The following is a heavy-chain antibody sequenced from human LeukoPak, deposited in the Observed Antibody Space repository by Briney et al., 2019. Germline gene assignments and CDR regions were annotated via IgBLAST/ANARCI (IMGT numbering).Heavy chain of an antibody. CDR3: ARERHDGDYVDY. J-gene: IGHJ4*02. V-gene: IGHV4-39*07. CDR2: IYYSGST. Sequence: SETLSLTCTVSGGSISSSSYYWGWIRQPPGKGLEWIGSIYYSGSTYYNPSLKSRVTISVDTSKNQFSLKLSSVTAADTAVYYCARERHDGDYVDYWGQGTLVTVSS. D-gene: IGHD4-17*01. CDR1: GGSISSSSYY.